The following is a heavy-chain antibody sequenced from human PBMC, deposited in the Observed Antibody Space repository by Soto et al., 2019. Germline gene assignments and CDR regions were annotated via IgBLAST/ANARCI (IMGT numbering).Heavy chain of an antibody. D-gene: IGHD3-10*01. CDR3: AREMSYYGSGTHYYMDV. J-gene: IGHJ6*03. CDR1: GCSISSYY. Sequence: SETLSLTCTVSGCSISSYYWSWIRQPPGKGLEWIGYIYYSGSTNYNPSLKSRVTISVDTSKNQFSLKTSSVTAADTAVYYCAREMSYYGSGTHYYMDVWGKGTTVTV. CDR2: IYYSGST. V-gene: IGHV4-59*01.